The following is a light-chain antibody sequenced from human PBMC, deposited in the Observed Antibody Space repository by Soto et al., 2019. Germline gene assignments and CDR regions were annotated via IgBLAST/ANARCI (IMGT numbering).Light chain of an antibody. V-gene: IGKV1-27*01. CDR3: QKYNSAPRT. CDR2: ASS. Sequence: DFQMTQSPSSVSASVGDRVSITCRASQDISNYLAWYQQKPGKAPKLLIYASSYLQSVVPSRFSGSGSGTVFTLTISSLQPDDVATYYCQKYNSAPRTFGQGTKVESK. J-gene: IGKJ1*01. CDR1: QDISNY.